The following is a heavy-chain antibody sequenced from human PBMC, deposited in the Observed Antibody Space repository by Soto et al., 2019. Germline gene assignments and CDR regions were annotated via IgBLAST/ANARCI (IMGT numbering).Heavy chain of an antibody. Sequence: EVQLVESGGDLVHPGRSLRLSCSATGFIFDDYAMHWVREVPGKGLEWVSGINWNGRTTAYEENVKGRFTISRDNAENSPVWKKNRLRPEDTALYRCVKSGRSALIAEAGTVHWCDPWGLGTQVTVSS. CDR3: VKSGRSALIAEAGTVHWCDP. D-gene: IGHD6-13*01. J-gene: IGHJ5*02. CDR1: GFIFDDYA. V-gene: IGHV3-9*01. CDR2: INWNGRTT.